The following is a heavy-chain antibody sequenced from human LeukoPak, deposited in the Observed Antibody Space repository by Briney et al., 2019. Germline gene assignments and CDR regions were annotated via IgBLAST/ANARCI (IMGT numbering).Heavy chain of an antibody. CDR3: ARDYFDSSDYPQTYYYYYMDA. CDR2: ISSTSTFI. CDR1: GFTFSRYS. V-gene: IGHV3-21*01. D-gene: IGHD3-22*01. Sequence: PGGSLRLSCAAPGFTFSRYSMNWVRQAPGKGLEWVASISSTSTFIYSADSVKGRFTISRDTAKNSLFLQMNSLRAEDTAIYYCARDYFDSSDYPQTYYYYYMDAWGKGTTVTVSS. J-gene: IGHJ6*03.